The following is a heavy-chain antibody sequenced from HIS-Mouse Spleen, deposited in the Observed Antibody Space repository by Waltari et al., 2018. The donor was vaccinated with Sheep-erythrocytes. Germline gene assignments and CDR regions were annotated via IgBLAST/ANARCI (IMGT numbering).Heavy chain of an antibody. CDR1: GGSFSGYY. CDR2: INHSGST. V-gene: IGHV4-34*01. J-gene: IGHJ5*02. CDR3: ARRSGSGRINWFDP. Sequence: QVQLQQWGAGLLKPSETLSLTCAVYGGSFSGYYWSWIRQPPGKGLEWIGEINHSGSTNYNPALKSRLTRSVDTSNNQFSLKLRSVTAADTAVYYCARRSGSGRINWFDPWGQGTLVTVSS. D-gene: IGHD6-19*01.